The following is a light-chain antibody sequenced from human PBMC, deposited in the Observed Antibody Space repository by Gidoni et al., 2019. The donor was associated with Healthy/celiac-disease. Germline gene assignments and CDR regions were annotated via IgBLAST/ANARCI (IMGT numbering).Light chain of an antibody. V-gene: IGLV2-23*03. J-gene: IGLJ2*01. CDR2: EGS. Sequence: QSALPPPASVSGSPGPSLTISCTGTSSDVGSYNLVSWYQQHPGKAPKRMIYEGSKRPSGVSNRFSGSKSGNTASLTISGLQAEDEADYYGCSYAGSSTFGGVFGGGTKLTVL. CDR1: SSDVGSYNL. CDR3: CSYAGSSTFGGV.